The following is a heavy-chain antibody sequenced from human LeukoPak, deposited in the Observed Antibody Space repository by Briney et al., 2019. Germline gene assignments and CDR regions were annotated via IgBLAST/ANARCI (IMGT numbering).Heavy chain of an antibody. D-gene: IGHD1-26*01. CDR2: IGIAGDT. CDR3: ARELDPLMGSTAYCDL. J-gene: IGHJ2*01. CDR1: GFNFRNYD. V-gene: IGHV3-13*01. Sequence: GGSLRLSCAASGFNFRNYDMHWVRQPPGKGLEWVSGIGIAGDTYYPTSVKGRFTISRENARNSLYLQMNNLRAGDTAIYFCARELDPLMGSTAYCDLWGRGTLVTVSS.